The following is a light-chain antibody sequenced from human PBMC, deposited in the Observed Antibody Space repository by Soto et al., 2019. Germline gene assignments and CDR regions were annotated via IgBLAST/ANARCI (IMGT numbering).Light chain of an antibody. V-gene: IGLV4-69*01. Sequence: QAVLTQSPSASASLGASVKLTCTLSSGHSSYAIAWHQQQPEKGPRYLMKLNSDGSHSKGAGIPDRFSGSSSGAERYLTISSPQSEDEADYYCQTWGTGIRVVFGGGTKLTVL. CDR1: SGHSSYA. CDR2: LNSDGSH. J-gene: IGLJ2*01. CDR3: QTWGTGIRVV.